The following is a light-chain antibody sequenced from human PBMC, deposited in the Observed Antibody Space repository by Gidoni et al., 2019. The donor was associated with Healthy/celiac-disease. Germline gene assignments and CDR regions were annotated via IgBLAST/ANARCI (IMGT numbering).Light chain of an antibody. J-gene: IGKJ2*01. V-gene: IGKV1-33*01. CDR3: QQYDNLPRYT. Sequence: DIQMTQSPSSLSASVGDRVTITCQASQDISNYLNWYQQKPGVPSRFSGSGSGTDFTFTISSLQPEDIATYYCQQYDNLPRYTFXXXTKLEIK. CDR1: QDISNY.